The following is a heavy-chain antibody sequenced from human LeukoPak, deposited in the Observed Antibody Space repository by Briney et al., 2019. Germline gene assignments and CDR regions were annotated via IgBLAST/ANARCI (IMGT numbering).Heavy chain of an antibody. CDR2: ISYDGGNK. CDR1: GFTFSTFA. Sequence: GGSLRLSCAASGFTFSTFAMIWVRQAPGKGLEWVALISYDGGNKYYVDSVKGRFTISRDNSKNTLYLQMNSLRAEDTAVYYCAKSEGHTEPYWGQGTLVTVSS. D-gene: IGHD1-14*01. J-gene: IGHJ4*02. CDR3: AKSEGHTEPY. V-gene: IGHV3-30*18.